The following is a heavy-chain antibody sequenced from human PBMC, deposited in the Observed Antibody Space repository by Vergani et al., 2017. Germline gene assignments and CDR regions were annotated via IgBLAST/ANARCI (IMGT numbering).Heavy chain of an antibody. Sequence: QVQLQQWGAGLLKPSETLSLTCAVYGGSFSGYYWSWIRQPPGKGLEWIGEINHSGSTNYNPSLKGRVTISVDTSKNQFSLKLSSVTAADTAVYYGARVGPGLFWSGYSYSYYFDYWGQGTLVTVSS. V-gene: IGHV4-34*01. J-gene: IGHJ4*02. CDR1: GGSFSGYY. CDR3: ARVGPGLFWSGYSYSYYFDY. CDR2: INHSGST. D-gene: IGHD3-3*01.